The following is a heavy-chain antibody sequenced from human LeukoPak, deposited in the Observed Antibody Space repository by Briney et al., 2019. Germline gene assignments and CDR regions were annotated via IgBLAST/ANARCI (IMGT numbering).Heavy chain of an antibody. V-gene: IGHV3-53*01. Sequence: GGSLRLSCAASGFTVSSNYISWVRQAPGKGLEWVSVIYSGGSTYYADSAKGRFTISRDNSKNTLYLKMNRLRAEDGAVYYCARRGGGGRAFDIWGQGTMVTVSS. CDR2: IYSGGST. CDR3: ARRGGGGRAFDI. J-gene: IGHJ3*02. D-gene: IGHD3-10*01. CDR1: GFTVSSNY.